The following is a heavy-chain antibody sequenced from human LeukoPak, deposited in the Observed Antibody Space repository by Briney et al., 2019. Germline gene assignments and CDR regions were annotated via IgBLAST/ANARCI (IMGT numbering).Heavy chain of an antibody. J-gene: IGHJ4*02. V-gene: IGHV3-7*01. D-gene: IGHD3-22*01. CDR1: GFTFSSYW. CDR2: IKQDGSEK. Sequence: GGSLRLSCAASGFTFSSYWMSWVRQAPGKGLEWVANIKQDGSEKYYVDSVKGRFTISRDNAKNSLYLQMNSLRAEDTAVYYCARVGPYYYDSSGYYNYWGQGTLVTVSS. CDR3: ARVGPYYYDSSGYYNY.